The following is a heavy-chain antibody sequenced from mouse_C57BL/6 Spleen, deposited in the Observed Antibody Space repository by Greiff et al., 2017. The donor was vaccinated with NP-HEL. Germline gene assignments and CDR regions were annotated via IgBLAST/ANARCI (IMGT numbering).Heavy chain of an antibody. D-gene: IGHD2-3*01. Sequence: QVQLQQSDAELVKPGASVKISCKVSGYTFTDHTIHWMKQRPEQGLEWIGYIYPRDGSTKYNEKFKGKATLTADKSSSTAYMQLNSLTSEDAAVYFCASPYDGYQYYFDCWGQGTTLTVSS. CDR2: IYPRDGST. CDR1: GYTFTDHT. CDR3: ASPYDGYQYYFDC. J-gene: IGHJ2*01. V-gene: IGHV1-78*01.